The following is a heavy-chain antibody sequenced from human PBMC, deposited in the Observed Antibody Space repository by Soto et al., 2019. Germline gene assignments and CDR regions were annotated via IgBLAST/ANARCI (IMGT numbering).Heavy chain of an antibody. V-gene: IGHV3-7*05. CDR2: IKEDGSEK. CDR1: GFSFSVSY. J-gene: IGHJ4*02. CDR3: ASLGSGDYGGYVGSDY. D-gene: IGHD5-12*01. Sequence: EVHLVESGGGLVQPGGSLRLSCAATGFSFSVSYMTWVRQAPGKGLEWVATIKEDGSEKYYADSVRGRFTISKDNAERSLWLQMSSLRAEDTGVYYCASLGSGDYGGYVGSDYWGQGTLVTVSS.